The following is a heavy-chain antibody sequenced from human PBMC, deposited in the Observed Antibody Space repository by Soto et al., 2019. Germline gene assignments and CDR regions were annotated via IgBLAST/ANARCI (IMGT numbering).Heavy chain of an antibody. CDR3: AKEAGDH. J-gene: IGHJ4*02. CDR2: IIPMFDIK. D-gene: IGHD3-10*01. V-gene: IGHV1-69*01. CDR1: GGNFNTYA. Sequence: QLQLVQSGAEVKERGSSVKISCKTSGGNFNTYALTWVRQAPGRGLEWIGGIIPMFDIKNVAQRFQGRVTLNADDSMTTAYMEMTSLRSDDTAVYYCAKEAGDHWGQGTLVTVSS.